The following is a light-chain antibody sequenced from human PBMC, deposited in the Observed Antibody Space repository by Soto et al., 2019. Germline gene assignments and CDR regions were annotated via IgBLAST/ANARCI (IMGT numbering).Light chain of an antibody. J-gene: IGKJ1*01. V-gene: IGKV3-20*01. CDR2: GAS. CDR3: QQYGSSPWT. CDR1: QSVSSSY. Sequence: IVLTQSPGTLSLSPGERATLSCRASQSVSSSYLAWYQQKPGQAPKPLIYGASSRAIGIPDRFSGSGSGTDFTRTISRLEPEDVAVYYCQQYGSSPWTFGQGTKVEIK.